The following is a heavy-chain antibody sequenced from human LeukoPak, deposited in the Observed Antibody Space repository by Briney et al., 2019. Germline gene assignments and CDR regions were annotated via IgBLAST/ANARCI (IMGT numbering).Heavy chain of an antibody. CDR3: AKREVVPAARGYYFDY. V-gene: IGHV3-23*01. D-gene: IGHD2-2*01. Sequence: GGSLRLSCAASGFTFSSYAMSWVRQAPGKGLEWVSGISGGVARTYYADSVKGRFGVSRDNSRSTLYLQMNNLRVEDTAVYYCAKREVVPAARGYYFDYWGQGTLVTVSS. CDR1: GFTFSSYA. J-gene: IGHJ4*02. CDR2: ISGGVART.